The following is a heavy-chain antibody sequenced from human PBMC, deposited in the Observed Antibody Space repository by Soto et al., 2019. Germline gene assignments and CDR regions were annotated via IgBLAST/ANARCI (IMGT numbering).Heavy chain of an antibody. Sequence: GGSLRLSCAASGFAFSSYSMSWVRQAPGKGLEWVSGFRTGADDGTTYYADSVKGRFTISRDISKNTLFLQMNSLRAEDTAIYYCAKKVNSGPGSQYFDYWGQGTLVTVSS. D-gene: IGHD3-10*01. CDR1: GFAFSSYS. V-gene: IGHV3-23*01. J-gene: IGHJ4*02. CDR2: FRTGADDGTT. CDR3: AKKVNSGPGSQYFDY.